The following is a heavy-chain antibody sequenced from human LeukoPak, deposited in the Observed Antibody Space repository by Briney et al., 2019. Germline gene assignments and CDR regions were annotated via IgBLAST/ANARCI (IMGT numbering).Heavy chain of an antibody. CDR1: GGSISSSSYY. Sequence: PSETLSLTCTVSGGSISSSSYYWGWIRQPPGKGLEWIGRIYYSGSTYYNPSLKSRVTISVDTSKNQFSLKLSSVTAADTAVYYCARVRGDSSGYDAFDIWGQGTMVTVSS. V-gene: IGHV4-39*07. J-gene: IGHJ3*02. CDR3: ARVRGDSSGYDAFDI. CDR2: IYYSGST. D-gene: IGHD3-22*01.